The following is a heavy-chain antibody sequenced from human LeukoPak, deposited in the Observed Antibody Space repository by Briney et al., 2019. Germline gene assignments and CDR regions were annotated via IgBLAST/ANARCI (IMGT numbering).Heavy chain of an antibody. CDR2: ISAYNGNT. Sequence: ASVKVSCKASDNTFTSYGFIWVRQAPGQGLEWMGWISAYNGNTNYAQKFQGRVTMTTDTSTNTAYMELTSLRSDDTAVYYCARVSLAYSYGFNWFDPWGQGTLVTVSS. V-gene: IGHV1-18*01. CDR3: ARVSLAYSYGFNWFDP. D-gene: IGHD5-18*01. J-gene: IGHJ5*02. CDR1: DNTFTSYG.